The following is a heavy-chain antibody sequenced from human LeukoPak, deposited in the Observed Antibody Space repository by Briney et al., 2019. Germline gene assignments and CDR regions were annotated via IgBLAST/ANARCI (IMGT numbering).Heavy chain of an antibody. CDR1: GFTFDDYG. CDR3: ARDPWRRYFDWFTQIDY. V-gene: IGHV3-20*04. D-gene: IGHD3-9*01. CDR2: INWNGGST. J-gene: IGHJ4*02. Sequence: GGSLRLSCAASGFTFDDYGMSWVRQAPGKGLEWVSGINWNGGSTGYADSVKGRFTISRDNAKNSLYLQMNSLRAEDTAVYYCARDPWRRYFDWFTQIDYWGQGTLVTVSS.